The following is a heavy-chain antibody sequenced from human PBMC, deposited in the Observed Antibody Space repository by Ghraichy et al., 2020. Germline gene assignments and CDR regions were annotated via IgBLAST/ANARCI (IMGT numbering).Heavy chain of an antibody. CDR1: GFTFSTYW. Sequence: LSLTCVASGFTFSTYWMTWVRQAPGKGLEWVANIKQDGSDKNHVDSVKGRFTISRDNAKNSLYLQMNSLRVEDTAMYYCARDDTYRLDHWGQGALVTVSA. CDR2: IKQDGSDK. J-gene: IGHJ4*02. V-gene: IGHV3-7*03. CDR3: ARDDTYRLDH. D-gene: IGHD1-14*01.